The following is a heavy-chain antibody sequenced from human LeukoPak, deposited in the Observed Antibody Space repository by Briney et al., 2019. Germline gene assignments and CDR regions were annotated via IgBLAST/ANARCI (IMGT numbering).Heavy chain of an antibody. Sequence: GGSLRLPCAASGLSFSIYFMNWVRQAPGKGLEWVSSISRTSEYIHYADSVGGRFAISRDNAKNSLYLQMNSLRAEDTAVYFCAGGGDFDYWGQGILVTVSA. V-gene: IGHV3-21*01. CDR1: GLSFSIYF. D-gene: IGHD3-16*01. J-gene: IGHJ4*02. CDR3: AGGGDFDY. CDR2: ISRTSEYI.